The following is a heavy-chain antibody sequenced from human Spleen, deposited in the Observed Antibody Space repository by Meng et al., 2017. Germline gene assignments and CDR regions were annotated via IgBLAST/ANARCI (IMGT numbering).Heavy chain of an antibody. CDR3: ANSCGSSWATGYGYFDY. V-gene: IGHV4-34*01. CDR1: GESFDAYY. CDR2: IEHISNN. J-gene: IGHJ4*02. D-gene: IGHD6-13*01. Sequence: QCGPGVLEPTESVDVVWLSYGESFDAYYRHWIRQAPGKGLEWIGGIEHISNNSDDTTQIQRWISTVSTTKNQSARTENRVISADTSVDYYANSCGSSWATGYGYFDYWGQGTLVTVSS.